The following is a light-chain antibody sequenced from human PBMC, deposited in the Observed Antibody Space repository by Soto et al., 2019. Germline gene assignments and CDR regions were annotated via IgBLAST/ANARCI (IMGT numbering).Light chain of an antibody. CDR2: EVS. CDR3: SSYAGSNLWV. J-gene: IGLJ3*02. CDR1: SSDVGNYNY. Sequence: QSALTQSPSASGSPGQSVTISCTGTSSDVGNYNYVSWYQQHPGKAPKLMLYEVSKRPSGVPDRFSGSKSGNTASRTVSGLQVEDEADYYCSSYAGSNLWVFGGGTKLTVL. V-gene: IGLV2-8*01.